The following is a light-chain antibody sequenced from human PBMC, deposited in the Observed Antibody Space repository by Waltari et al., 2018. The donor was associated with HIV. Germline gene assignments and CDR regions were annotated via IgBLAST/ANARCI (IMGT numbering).Light chain of an antibody. CDR2: LAS. CDR3: MQPLDTPFT. Sequence: IVMTQSPLSLTVTPGEPASISCRSSQSLVYSNGYNYLDWYLQKPRQSPRLLRYLASNRAAGVPDRLSGSGSGTEVTLKISRVEPEDVGVYFCMQPLDTPFTFGQGTKLEIK. CDR1: QSLVYSNGYNY. V-gene: IGKV2-28*01. J-gene: IGKJ2*01.